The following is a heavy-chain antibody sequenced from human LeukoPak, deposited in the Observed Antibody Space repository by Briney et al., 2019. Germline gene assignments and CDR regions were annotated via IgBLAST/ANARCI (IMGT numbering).Heavy chain of an antibody. D-gene: IGHD7-27*01. Sequence: GGSLGLSCAASGFTFSSYTMSWVRQAPGKGLEWVSTITTSDGNTYYADSVKGRFTVSRDNSKNTLFLQMNSLRAEDTAVYYCAKDGGLWVSAHWGDSWGRGTLVTVSS. CDR3: AKDGGLWVSAHWGDS. V-gene: IGHV3-23*01. J-gene: IGHJ4*02. CDR1: GFTFSSYT. CDR2: ITTSDGNT.